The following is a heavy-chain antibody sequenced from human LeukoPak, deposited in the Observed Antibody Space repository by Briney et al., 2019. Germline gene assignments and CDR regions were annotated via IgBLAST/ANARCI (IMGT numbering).Heavy chain of an antibody. Sequence: GGFLRLSCAASGFTFDDYAMHWVRQAPGKGLEWVSGISWNSGSIGYADSVKGRFTISRDNAKNSLYLQMNNLRAEDMALYYCAKDSLYSGSLGAAFDIWGQGTMVTVSS. J-gene: IGHJ3*02. CDR2: ISWNSGSI. CDR3: AKDSLYSGSLGAAFDI. CDR1: GFTFDDYA. D-gene: IGHD1-26*01. V-gene: IGHV3-9*03.